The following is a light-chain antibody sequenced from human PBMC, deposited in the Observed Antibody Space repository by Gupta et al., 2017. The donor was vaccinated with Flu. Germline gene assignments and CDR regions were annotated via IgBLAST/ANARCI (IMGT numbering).Light chain of an antibody. CDR2: KAA. J-gene: IGKJ1*01. CDR1: QSISSW. Sequence: SAYTLSASAGDRVTITRRDSQSISSWLTWYHQKPGKGPKLLIYKAASLESGFPSRFRGSGSGTEFTLTISSVQADDFANYYCQQDNSYWTFGQGTKVEIK. V-gene: IGKV1-5*03. CDR3: QQDNSYWT.